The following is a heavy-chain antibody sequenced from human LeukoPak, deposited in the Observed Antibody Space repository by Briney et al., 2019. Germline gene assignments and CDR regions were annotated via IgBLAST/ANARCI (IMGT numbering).Heavy chain of an antibody. D-gene: IGHD6-13*01. V-gene: IGHV4-59*08. Sequence: PSETLSLTCTVSGGSISGHYWSWMRQPPGKAPEWIGYVSYSGSSSYNPSLKGRVTISVDTSMNQFSLKLFSVTAADTAVYYCARHAHNSWHSDYWGQGAVVTVSS. CDR3: ARHAHNSWHSDY. J-gene: IGHJ4*02. CDR2: VSYSGSS. CDR1: GGSISGHY.